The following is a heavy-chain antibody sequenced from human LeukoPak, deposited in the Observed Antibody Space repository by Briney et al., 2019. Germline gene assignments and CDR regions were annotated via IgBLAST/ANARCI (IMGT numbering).Heavy chain of an antibody. V-gene: IGHV4-38-2*01. CDR3: ARNTGRYGDYLLDY. CDR1: GYSISSGYY. CDR2: IYHSGST. D-gene: IGHD4-17*01. Sequence: SETLSLTCAVSGYSISSGYYCGWIRQPPGKGLEWIGGIYHSGSTYYNPSLKSRVTILVDTSKNQFSLKLSSVTAADTAVYYCARNTGRYGDYLLDYWGQGTLVTVSS. J-gene: IGHJ4*02.